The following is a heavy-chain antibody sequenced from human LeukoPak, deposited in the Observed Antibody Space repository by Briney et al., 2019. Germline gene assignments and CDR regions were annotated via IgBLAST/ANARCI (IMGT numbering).Heavy chain of an antibody. D-gene: IGHD3-9*01. J-gene: IGHJ4*02. V-gene: IGHV4-39*07. CDR3: ARRHYEILSGYPS. CDR2: IYYSGIT. CDR1: GGSISSRTYY. Sequence: SETLSLTCTLSGGSISSRTYYWGWIRQPPGKGLEWIGSIYYSGITYYNPSLKSRVTMSIDTSKNQFSLNLSSVTAADTAVYYCARRHYEILSGYPSWGQGILVTVSS.